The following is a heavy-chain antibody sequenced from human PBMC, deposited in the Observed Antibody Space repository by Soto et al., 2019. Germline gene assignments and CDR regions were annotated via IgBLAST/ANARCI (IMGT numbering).Heavy chain of an antibody. CDR1: GFTFNNAW. CDR2: IKKETDGGTT. D-gene: IGHD2-21*01. CDR3: TTVFLWSYYFDN. Sequence: GGSLRLSCAGSGFTFNNAWMSWVRQAPGKGLEWVGRIKKETDGGTTDYAASVKGRFSISRDDPKNTVFLQMNSLRTEDTAVYYCTTVFLWSYYFDNWGPGTLVTVSS. J-gene: IGHJ4*02. V-gene: IGHV3-15*01.